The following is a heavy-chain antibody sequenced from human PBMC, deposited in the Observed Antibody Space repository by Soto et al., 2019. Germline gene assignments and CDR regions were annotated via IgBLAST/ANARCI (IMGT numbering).Heavy chain of an antibody. V-gene: IGHV5-51*01. D-gene: IGHD3-10*01. CDR3: ARFYGSSSPYYYYGMDV. CDR1: GYSFTSYW. Sequence: GESLKISCKGSGYSFTSYWIGWVRQMPGKGLEWMGIIYPGDSDTRYSPSFQGQFTISADKSISTAYLQCSSLNASATAMYYCARFYGSSSPYYYYGMDVWGQGTTVTVAS. J-gene: IGHJ6*02. CDR2: IYPGDSDT.